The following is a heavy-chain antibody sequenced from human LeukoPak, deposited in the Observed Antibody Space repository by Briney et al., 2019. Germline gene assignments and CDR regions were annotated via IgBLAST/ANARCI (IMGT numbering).Heavy chain of an antibody. CDR3: ARGRCTNGVCYLDY. CDR1: GFTFSSYG. J-gene: IGHJ4*03. Sequence: GGSLRLSCAPSGFTFSSYGIHWVRQAPGKGLEWVTTVSYDGSDKYYADSVKGRFTISRDNSKNTLYLQMSSLRAEDTAVYYCARGRCTNGVCYLDYWGQGTLVTVSS. V-gene: IGHV3-33*05. D-gene: IGHD2-8*01. CDR2: VSYDGSDK.